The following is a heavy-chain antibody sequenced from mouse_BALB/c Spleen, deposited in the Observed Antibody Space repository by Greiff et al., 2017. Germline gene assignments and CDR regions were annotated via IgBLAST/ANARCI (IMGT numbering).Heavy chain of an antibody. D-gene: IGHD1-1*01. CDR3: AFPYGSSSYYAMDY. Sequence: EVQLQQPGAELVKPGASVKLSCTASGFNIKDTYMHWVKQRPEQGLEWIGRIDPANGNTKYDPKFQGKATITADTSSNTAYLQLSSLTSEDTAVYYCAFPYGSSSYYAMDYWGQGTSVTVSS. V-gene: IGHV14-3*02. J-gene: IGHJ4*01. CDR2: IDPANGNT. CDR1: GFNIKDTY.